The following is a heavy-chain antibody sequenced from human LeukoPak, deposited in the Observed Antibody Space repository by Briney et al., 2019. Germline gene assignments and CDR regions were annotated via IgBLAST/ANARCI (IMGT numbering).Heavy chain of an antibody. D-gene: IGHD1-26*01. Sequence: GASVKVSCKASGYTFTSYYMHWVRQAPGQGLEWMGIINPSGGSTSYAQKFQGRVTMTTDTSTSTAYMELRSLRFDDTAVYYCARGGRWELPRPYAFDIWGQGTMVTVSS. J-gene: IGHJ3*02. CDR1: GYTFTSYY. CDR3: ARGGRWELPRPYAFDI. CDR2: INPSGGST. V-gene: IGHV1-46*01.